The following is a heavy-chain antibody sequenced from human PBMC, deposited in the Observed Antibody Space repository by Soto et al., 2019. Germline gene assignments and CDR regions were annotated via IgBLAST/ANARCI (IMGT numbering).Heavy chain of an antibody. Sequence: GGSLRLSCAASGFTFSSYWMSWVRQAPGKGLEWVANIKQDGSEKYYVDSVKGRFTISRDNAKNSLYLQMNSLRAEDTAVYYCARVWDGDYDTSLDWYFDLWGRGTLVTVSS. D-gene: IGHD4-17*01. CDR2: IKQDGSEK. J-gene: IGHJ2*01. V-gene: IGHV3-7*01. CDR3: ARVWDGDYDTSLDWYFDL. CDR1: GFTFSSYW.